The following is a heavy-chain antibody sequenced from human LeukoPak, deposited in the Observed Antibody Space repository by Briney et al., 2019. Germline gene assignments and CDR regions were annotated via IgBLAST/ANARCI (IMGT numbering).Heavy chain of an antibody. CDR2: ISAAGGAT. J-gene: IGHJ4*01. Sequence: GGSLRPSCAASGFTFRDYAINWVRQAPGKGLEWVSSISAAGGATYYADSVKGRFAISRVNSENVVYLQMNSLRPDDTAVYYCARGVQLWYFDYWGHGTLVTVSS. D-gene: IGHD1-1*01. CDR1: GFTFRDYA. V-gene: IGHV3-23*01. CDR3: ARGVQLWYFDY.